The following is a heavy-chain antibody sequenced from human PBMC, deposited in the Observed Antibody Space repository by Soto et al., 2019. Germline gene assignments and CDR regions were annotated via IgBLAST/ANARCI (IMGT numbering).Heavy chain of an antibody. V-gene: IGHV3-30-3*01. D-gene: IGHD3-22*01. CDR3: ARDGHYYDSSGSLDY. CDR2: ISYDGSNK. Sequence: GGSLRLSCAASGFTFSSYAMSWVRQAPGKGLEWVAVISYDGSNKYYADSVKGRFTISRDNSKNTLYLQMNSLRAEDTAVYYCARDGHYYDSSGSLDYWGQGTLVTVSS. CDR1: GFTFSSYA. J-gene: IGHJ4*02.